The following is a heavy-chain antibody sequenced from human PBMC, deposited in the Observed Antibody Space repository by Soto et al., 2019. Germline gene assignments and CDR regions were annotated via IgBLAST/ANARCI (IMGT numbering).Heavy chain of an antibody. CDR3: ASPTVGDAFDI. CDR2: IYYTGVA. Sequence: QVQLQESGPGLVKPSQTLSLTCTVSGGSISSGDYYWSWIRQPPGKGLEWIGYIYYTGVAFYNPSLKSRVSISVDTSKNQFSLRLRSLTAADTAVYYCASPTVGDAFDIWGQGTMVTVSS. D-gene: IGHD1-26*01. J-gene: IGHJ3*02. CDR1: GGSISSGDYY. V-gene: IGHV4-30-4*01.